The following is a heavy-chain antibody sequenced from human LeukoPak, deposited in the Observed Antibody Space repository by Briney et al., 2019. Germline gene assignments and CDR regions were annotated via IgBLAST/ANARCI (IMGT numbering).Heavy chain of an antibody. CDR2: VHYSGST. V-gene: IGHV4-39*01. J-gene: IGHJ5*02. CDR3: ARRSTVAGRGRFDL. Sequence: SETLSLTGTVSGGSIRTSSYYWGWIRQPPWKGLEWIGSVHYSGSTYDNPSLKRRVTISVDTSKNQFSLKLISVTAADTGVYYRARRSTVAGRGRFDLWGQGTLVTVSS. CDR1: GGSIRTSSYY. D-gene: IGHD6-19*01.